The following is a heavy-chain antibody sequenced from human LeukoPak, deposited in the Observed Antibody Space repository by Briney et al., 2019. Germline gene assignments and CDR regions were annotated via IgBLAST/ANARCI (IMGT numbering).Heavy chain of an antibody. CDR3: ASTYYGSGSYYPGVGGRDY. CDR2: INHSGST. J-gene: IGHJ4*02. V-gene: IGHV4-34*01. CDR1: GGSFSGYY. Sequence: SETLSLTCAVYGGSFSGYYWSWIRQPPGEGLEWIGEINHSGSTNYNPSLKSRVTISVDTSKNQFSLKLSSVTAADTAVYYCASTYYGSGSYYPGVGGRDYWGQGTLVTVSS. D-gene: IGHD3-10*01.